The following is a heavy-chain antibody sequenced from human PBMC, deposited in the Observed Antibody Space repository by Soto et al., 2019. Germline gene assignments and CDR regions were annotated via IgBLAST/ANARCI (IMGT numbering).Heavy chain of an antibody. V-gene: IGHV1-3*01. D-gene: IGHD1-26*01. CDR3: ARDDSGFSGSHYIDYLNY. CDR2: INGGNGNT. Sequence: QVQLVQSGAELKKPGASVQVSCKASGNTVPNYAIHWVRQAPGQRLEWMGWINGGNGNTYYSEHFQRRVTFPRDTSAGTVYMQLSSLTSEDTAVYYCARDDSGFSGSHYIDYLNYWGQGALVTVSS. CDR1: GNTVPNYA. J-gene: IGHJ4*02.